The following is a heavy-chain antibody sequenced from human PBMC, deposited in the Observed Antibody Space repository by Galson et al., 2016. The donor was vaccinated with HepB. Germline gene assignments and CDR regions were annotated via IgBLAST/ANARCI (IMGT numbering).Heavy chain of an antibody. CDR2: IDWDDDK. Sequence: ALVKPTQTLTLTCTFSGFSLTTTGMCVSWVRQPPGKALEWLARIDWDDDKYYTTPLETRLTLSKDTSKNQVVLTMTNMGPVDTAIYYCAKDPIPAAAFWGQGILATVSS. D-gene: IGHD2-2*01. CDR1: GFSLTTTGMC. CDR3: AKDPIPAAAF. V-gene: IGHV2-70*11. J-gene: IGHJ4*02.